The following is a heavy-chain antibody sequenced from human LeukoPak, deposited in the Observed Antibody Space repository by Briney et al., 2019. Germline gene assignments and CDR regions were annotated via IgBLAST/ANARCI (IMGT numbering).Heavy chain of an antibody. CDR1: GFTFDDYG. CDR2: IRSKAYGGTT. Sequence: GSLRLSCTGSGFTFDDYGINWVRQAPGEGLEWVGFIRSKAYGGTTEFAASVKDRFTISRDDSKSIAYLQMNSLKTEDTAVYYCTRDSVYSYGLTELGFWGQGTLVTVSS. J-gene: IGHJ4*02. V-gene: IGHV3-49*04. D-gene: IGHD5-18*01. CDR3: TRDSVYSYGLTELGF.